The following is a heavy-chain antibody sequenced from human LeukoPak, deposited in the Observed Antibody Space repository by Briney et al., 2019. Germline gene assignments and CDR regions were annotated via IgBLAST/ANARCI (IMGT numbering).Heavy chain of an antibody. Sequence: ASVKVSCKASGYTFINYDIAWVRQAPGQGLEWMGWISVDNGNTNYAQKFQGRVTMTRDTPISTAYMELSRLRSDDTAVYYCARQPGAGTNYYYYGMDVWGQGTTVTVSS. CDR3: ARQPGAGTNYYYYGMDV. D-gene: IGHD6-13*01. V-gene: IGHV1-18*01. CDR2: ISVDNGNT. CDR1: GYTFINYD. J-gene: IGHJ6*02.